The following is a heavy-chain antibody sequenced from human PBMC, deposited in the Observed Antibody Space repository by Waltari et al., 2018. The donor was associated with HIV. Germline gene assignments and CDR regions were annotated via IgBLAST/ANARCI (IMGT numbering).Heavy chain of an antibody. V-gene: IGHV3-66*01. CDR3: ARDRGGNFWSAHKPAFLDY. Sequence: DVKLVESGGGLVPPGGSLRLSCADSGFAVRSNYMSWVRQAPGKGVEGVAVIYSDGAIYYTDSVKGRFIVSRDTSKNVVYLQINSRGVEDTAVYFCARDRGGNFWSAHKPAFLDYWGQGTLVSVSS. D-gene: IGHD3-3*01. CDR2: IYSDGAI. J-gene: IGHJ4*02. CDR1: GFAVRSNY.